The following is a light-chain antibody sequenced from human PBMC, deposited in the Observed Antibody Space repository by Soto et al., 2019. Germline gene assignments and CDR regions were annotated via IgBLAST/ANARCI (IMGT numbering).Light chain of an antibody. CDR3: QQRSNWPPS. V-gene: IGKV3-11*01. J-gene: IGKJ2*01. Sequence: EIVLTQSPATLSLSPGERATLSCRASQSVSSYLAWYQQKPGQAPRLLIYDASNRATGIPARFSGSGSGTDFSLTSSSIEPEDFAVYYCQQRSNWPPSFGQGTKLEIK. CDR1: QSVSSY. CDR2: DAS.